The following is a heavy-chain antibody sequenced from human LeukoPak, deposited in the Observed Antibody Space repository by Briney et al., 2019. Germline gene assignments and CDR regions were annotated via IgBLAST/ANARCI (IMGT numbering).Heavy chain of an antibody. CDR2: FDPEDGET. V-gene: IGHV1-24*01. CDR1: GYTLTELS. J-gene: IGHJ5*02. CDR3: ARDLRVVPDYYDRDGWFDP. D-gene: IGHD3-22*01. Sequence: ASVKVSCKVSGYTLTELSMHWVRQAPGKGLEWMGGFDPEDGETIYAQKFQGRVTMTTDTSTSTAYMELRSLRSDDTAVYYCARDLRVVPDYYDRDGWFDPWGQGTLVTVSS.